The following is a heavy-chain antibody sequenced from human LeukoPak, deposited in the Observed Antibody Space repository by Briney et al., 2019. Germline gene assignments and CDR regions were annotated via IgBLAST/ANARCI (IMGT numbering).Heavy chain of an antibody. CDR3: ARVGFERPRSSITVVRGVIRPNAFDL. CDR2: INPNSGDT. Sequence: ASVKVSCKVSGYTLTELSMHWVRQAPGQGLEWTGRINPNSGDTKYAQNFQGRVTMTRDTSIDTAYMELSRLRSDDTAVYYCARVGFERPRSSITVVRGVIRPNAFDLWGQGTMVTVSS. V-gene: IGHV1-2*02. D-gene: IGHD3-10*01. J-gene: IGHJ3*01. CDR1: GYTLTELS.